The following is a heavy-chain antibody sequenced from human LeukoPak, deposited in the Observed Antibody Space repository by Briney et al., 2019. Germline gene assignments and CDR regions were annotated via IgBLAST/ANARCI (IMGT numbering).Heavy chain of an antibody. Sequence: SQTLSLTCTVSGGSISSGSYYWSWIRQPAGKGVEWIVRIYTSGSTNYNPSLKSRVTISVDTSKNQFSLKLSSVTAADTAVYYCARGFGVVVAAIDYWGQGTLVTVSS. CDR3: ARGFGVVVAAIDY. V-gene: IGHV4-61*02. CDR2: IYTSGST. CDR1: GGSISSGSYY. J-gene: IGHJ4*02. D-gene: IGHD2-15*01.